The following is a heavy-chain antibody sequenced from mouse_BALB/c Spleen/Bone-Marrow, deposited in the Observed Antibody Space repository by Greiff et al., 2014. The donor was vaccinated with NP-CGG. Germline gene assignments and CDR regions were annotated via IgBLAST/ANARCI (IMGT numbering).Heavy chain of an antibody. D-gene: IGHD1-1*01. Sequence: EVQLQQSGAELVKPGASVKLSCTASGFNIKDTYMHWVKQRPEQGLEWIGRIDPANGNTKYDPKFQGKATITADPSSNTAYLQLSSLTSEDTAVYYCARGYGSSYGTGYFDVWGAGTTVTVAS. V-gene: IGHV14-3*02. CDR2: IDPANGNT. CDR3: ARGYGSSYGTGYFDV. CDR1: GFNIKDTY. J-gene: IGHJ1*01.